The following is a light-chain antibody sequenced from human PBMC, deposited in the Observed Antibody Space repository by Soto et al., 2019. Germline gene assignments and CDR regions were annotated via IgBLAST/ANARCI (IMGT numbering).Light chain of an antibody. Sequence: DIQMTQSPSTLSASVGDRVTITCRASQSISSWLAWYQQKPGKAPKLLIYDASSLESGVPSRFSGSGSGTEDTLTISSMQPDDFATYYCQQYNSYSLLTFGGGTKVDIK. CDR2: DAS. J-gene: IGKJ4*01. CDR3: QQYNSYSLLT. V-gene: IGKV1-5*01. CDR1: QSISSW.